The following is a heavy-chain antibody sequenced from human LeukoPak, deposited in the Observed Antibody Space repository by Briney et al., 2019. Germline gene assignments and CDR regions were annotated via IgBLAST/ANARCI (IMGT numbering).Heavy chain of an antibody. CDR1: GYTFTGYY. CDR2: IIPILGIA. V-gene: IGHV1-2*02. J-gene: IGHJ5*02. Sequence: GASVKVSCKASGYTFTGYYMHWVRQAPGQGLEWMGRIIPILGIANYAQKFQGRVTMTTDTSTSTAYMELRSLRSDDTAVYYCARGVRVGAPVWFDPWGQGTLVTVSS. D-gene: IGHD1-26*01. CDR3: ARGVRVGAPVWFDP.